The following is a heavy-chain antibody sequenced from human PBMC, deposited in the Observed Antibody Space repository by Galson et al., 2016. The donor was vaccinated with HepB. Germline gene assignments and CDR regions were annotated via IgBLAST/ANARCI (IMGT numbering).Heavy chain of an antibody. Sequence: SLRLSCAASGFTFSAYPFHWVRQAPGKGLEWVSGISGSGGSTYYAHSVKGRFTISRDNSKNTLYLQMNSLRTEDTAVYYCAKDSDYDFWSGSQAWGQGTLVTVSS. D-gene: IGHD3-3*01. CDR2: ISGSGGST. CDR1: GFTFSAYP. J-gene: IGHJ4*02. CDR3: AKDSDYDFWSGSQA. V-gene: IGHV3-23*01.